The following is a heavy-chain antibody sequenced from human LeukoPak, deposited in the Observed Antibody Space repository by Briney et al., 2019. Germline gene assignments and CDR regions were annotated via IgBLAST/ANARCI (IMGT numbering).Heavy chain of an antibody. D-gene: IGHD3-16*01. Sequence: ASVKVSCKASGYTFTGYYIYWVRQAPGQGLECMGWINPNSGGTNYAQKFQGRVTMTRDTSINTAYMELNRLRSDDTAVYYCARDWLYDLGGDSWGQGTLVTVSS. CDR2: INPNSGGT. CDR3: ARDWLYDLGGDS. V-gene: IGHV1-2*02. J-gene: IGHJ4*02. CDR1: GYTFTGYY.